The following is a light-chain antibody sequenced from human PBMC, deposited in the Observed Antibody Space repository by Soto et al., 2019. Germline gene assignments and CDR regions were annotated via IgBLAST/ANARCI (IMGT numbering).Light chain of an antibody. CDR1: GNYVGAYNY. CDR2: GVV. V-gene: IGLV2-11*01. Sequence: SARSPLRSVCGSPSQCVNISYTGTGNYVGAYNYVSWYQQHPGRPPKLLIYGVVRWPSGVPDRFSGSKSGNTASLTISGLQAEDEADYFCCSYAGGYTYLFGTGTKVTVL. CDR3: CSYAGGYTYL. J-gene: IGLJ1*01.